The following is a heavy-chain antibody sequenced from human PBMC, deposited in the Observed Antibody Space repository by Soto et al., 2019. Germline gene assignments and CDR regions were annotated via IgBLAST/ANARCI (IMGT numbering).Heavy chain of an antibody. V-gene: IGHV3-30*18. CDR1: GFTFSSYG. CDR3: AKDRRIAAAGYYYYGMDV. CDR2: ISYDGSNK. Sequence: QVQLVESGGGVVQPGRSLRLSCAASGFTFSSYGMHWVRQAPGKGLEWVAVISYDGSNKYHADSVKGRFTISRDNSKNTLYLQMNSPRAEDTAVYYCAKDRRIAAAGYYYYGMDVWGQGTTVTVSS. D-gene: IGHD6-13*01. J-gene: IGHJ6*02.